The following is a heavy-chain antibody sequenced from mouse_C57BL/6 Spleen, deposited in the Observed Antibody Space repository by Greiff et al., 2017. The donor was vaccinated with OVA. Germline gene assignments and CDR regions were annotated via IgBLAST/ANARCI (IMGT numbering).Heavy chain of an antibody. Sequence: VQLQQSGPELVKPGASVKISCKASGYAFSSSWMNWVKQRPGKGLEWIGRIYPGDGDTNYNGKFKGKATLTADKSSSTAYMQLSSLTSEDSAVYFCERGGCGSSYYFDYWGQGTTLTVSS. V-gene: IGHV1-82*01. J-gene: IGHJ2*01. CDR3: ERGGCGSSYYFDY. CDR1: GYAFSSSW. CDR2: IYPGDGDT. D-gene: IGHD1-1*01.